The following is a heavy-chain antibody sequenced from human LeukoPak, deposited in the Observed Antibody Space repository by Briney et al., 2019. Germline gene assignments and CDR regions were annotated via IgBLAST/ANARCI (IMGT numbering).Heavy chain of an antibody. V-gene: IGHV3-53*01. J-gene: IGHJ3*02. CDR3: ARGSGLDAFDI. CDR2: IYSGGST. Sequence: GGSLRLSCAASGFTVSSNYMSWVRQAPGRGLEWVSVIYSGGSTYYAASVKGRFTISRDNSKNTLCLQMNSLRAEDTAVYYCARGSGLDAFDIWGQGTMVTVSS. CDR1: GFTVSSNY. D-gene: IGHD5-12*01.